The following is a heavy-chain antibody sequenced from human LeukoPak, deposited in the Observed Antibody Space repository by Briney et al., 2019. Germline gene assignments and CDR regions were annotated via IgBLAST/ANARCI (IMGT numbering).Heavy chain of an antibody. Sequence: GGSLRLSCAASGFTFSSYAVSWVRQAPGKGLEWVSAISGSGESTYYADSVKGRFTISRDNSKNTLYLQMNSLRAEDTAVYYCAKDLGGARFGYWGQGTLVTVSS. J-gene: IGHJ4*02. CDR2: ISGSGEST. CDR1: GFTFSSYA. V-gene: IGHV3-23*01. CDR3: AKDLGGARFGY. D-gene: IGHD4-17*01.